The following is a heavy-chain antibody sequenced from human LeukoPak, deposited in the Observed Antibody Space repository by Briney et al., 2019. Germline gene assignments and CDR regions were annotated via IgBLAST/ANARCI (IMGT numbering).Heavy chain of an antibody. CDR1: GGSISSGGYY. V-gene: IGHV4-31*03. CDR3: ARLITTMLKPYYFDY. D-gene: IGHD1-1*01. CDR2: IYYSGST. Sequence: SQTLSLTCTVSGGSISSGGYYWSWIRQHPGKGVEWIGYIYYSGSTYYNPSLKSRVTISVDTSKNQFSLKLSSVTAADTAVYYCARLITTMLKPYYFDYWGQGTLVTVSS. J-gene: IGHJ4*02.